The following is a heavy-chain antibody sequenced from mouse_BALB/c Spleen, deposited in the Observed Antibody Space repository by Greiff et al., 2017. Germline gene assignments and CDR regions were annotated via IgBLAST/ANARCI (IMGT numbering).Heavy chain of an antibody. CDR3: ARYAMDY. Sequence: EVQLVESGGGLVQPGGSLKLSCAASGFTFSSYGMSWVRQTPDKRLELVATINSNGGSTYYPDSVKGRFTISRDNAKNTLYLQMSSLKSEDTAMYYCARYAMDYWGQGTSVTVSS. CDR2: INSNGGST. CDR1: GFTFSSYG. J-gene: IGHJ4*01. V-gene: IGHV5-6-3*01.